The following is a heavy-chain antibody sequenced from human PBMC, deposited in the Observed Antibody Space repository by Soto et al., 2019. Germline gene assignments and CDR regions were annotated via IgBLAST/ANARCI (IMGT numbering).Heavy chain of an antibody. CDR1: GFTFSSYG. CDR2: IWYDGSNK. V-gene: IGHV3-33*01. J-gene: IGHJ6*02. D-gene: IGHD3-3*01. CDR3: ARDDITIFGVVSRYYYYGMDV. Sequence: QVQLVESGGGVVQPGRSLRLSCAASGFTFSSYGMHWVRQAPGKGLEWVAVIWYDGSNKYYADSVKGRFTISRDNSKNTRYLQMNSLRAEDTAVYYCARDDITIFGVVSRYYYYGMDVWGQGTTVTVSS.